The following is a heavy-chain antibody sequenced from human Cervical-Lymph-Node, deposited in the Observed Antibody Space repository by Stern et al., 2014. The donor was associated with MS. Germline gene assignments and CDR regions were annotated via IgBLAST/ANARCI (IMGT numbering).Heavy chain of an antibody. Sequence: EVQLVESGGGLVQPGRSLRFSCAASGFTFHDYAMHWVRQAPGKGLEWVSGISSNSAGIDYADSVKGRFTISRDNGINTLYLQMNSLRAEDTALYYCAKGTHYYDGSSMDVWGQGTTVTVSS. V-gene: IGHV3-9*01. CDR3: AKGTHYYDGSSMDV. D-gene: IGHD3-22*01. J-gene: IGHJ6*02. CDR2: ISSNSAGI. CDR1: GFTFHDYA.